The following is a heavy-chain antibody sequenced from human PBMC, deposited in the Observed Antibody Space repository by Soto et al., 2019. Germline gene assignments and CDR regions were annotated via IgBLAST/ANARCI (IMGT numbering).Heavy chain of an antibody. CDR3: ARDARITGIREDWFDP. D-gene: IGHD1-20*01. V-gene: IGHV1-69*13. CDR1: GGTFSSYA. J-gene: IGHJ5*02. CDR2: IIPIFGTA. Sequence: GASVKVSGKASGGTFSSYAISWVRQAPGQGLEWMGGIIPIFGTANYAQKFQGRVTITADESTSTAYMELSSLRSEDTAVYYCARDARITGIREDWFDPWGQGTLVTVSS.